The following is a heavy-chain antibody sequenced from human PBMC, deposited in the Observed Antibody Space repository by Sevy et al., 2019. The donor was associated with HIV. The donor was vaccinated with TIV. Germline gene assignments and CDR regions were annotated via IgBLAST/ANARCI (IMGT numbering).Heavy chain of an antibody. J-gene: IGHJ4*02. D-gene: IGHD6-13*01. V-gene: IGHV1-69*13. CDR3: ARSISWYASFDF. CDR1: GRTFSNYA. Sequence: ASVKLSCKASGRTFSNYAISWVRQPPGQGLEWMGGIIPQLGTPNYVQTFQGRVTITADESTSTAYMELSSLRSEDTAIYYCARSISWYASFDFWGQGTLVTVSS. CDR2: IIPQLGTP.